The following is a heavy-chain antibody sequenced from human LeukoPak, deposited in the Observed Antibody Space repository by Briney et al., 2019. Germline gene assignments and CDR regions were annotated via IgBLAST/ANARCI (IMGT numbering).Heavy chain of an antibody. CDR3: AKGRCSSTSCYPRGYDAFDI. D-gene: IGHD2-2*01. V-gene: IGHV1-69*05. CDR1: GGTFSSYA. CDR2: IIPIFGTA. J-gene: IGHJ3*02. Sequence: SVKVSCKASGGTFSSYAISWVRQAPGQGLEWMGGIIPIFGTANYAQKFQGRVTITTDESTSTAYMELNSLRAEDTAVYYCAKGRCSSTSCYPRGYDAFDIWGQGTMVTVSS.